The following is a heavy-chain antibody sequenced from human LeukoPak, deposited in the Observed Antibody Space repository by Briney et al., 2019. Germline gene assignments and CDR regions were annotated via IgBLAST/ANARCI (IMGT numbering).Heavy chain of an antibody. V-gene: IGHV3-21*01. CDR1: GGSFSGYY. CDR3: ARDYLVVAAAMWWFDP. J-gene: IGHJ5*02. Sequence: ETLSLTCAVYGGSFSGYYWSWIRQPPGKGREWVSSISSSGVYIYYADSVKGRFTISRDNAKNSLYLQMNSLRAEDTAVYYCARDYLVVAAAMWWFDPWGQGTLVTVSS. CDR2: ISSSGVYI. D-gene: IGHD2-2*01.